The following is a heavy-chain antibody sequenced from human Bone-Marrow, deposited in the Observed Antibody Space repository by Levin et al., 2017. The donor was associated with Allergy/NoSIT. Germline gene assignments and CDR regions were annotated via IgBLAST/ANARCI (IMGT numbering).Heavy chain of an antibody. J-gene: IGHJ4*02. CDR1: GFTFSGYW. V-gene: IGHV3-7*01. Sequence: GGSLRLSCAASGFTFSGYWMSWVRQTPGKGLEWVANIKQDGSERYYGESVKGRFTISRDNARNSLSLQMNSLTAEDTAVYSCARSPTYSTGSVFDYWGQGILVTVSS. D-gene: IGHD6-19*01. CDR3: ARSPTYSTGSVFDY. CDR2: IKQDGSER.